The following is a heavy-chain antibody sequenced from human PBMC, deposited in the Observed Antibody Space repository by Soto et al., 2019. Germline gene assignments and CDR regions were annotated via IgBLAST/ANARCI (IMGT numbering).Heavy chain of an antibody. V-gene: IGHV3-30*04. CDR1: GFTFSSYA. Sequence: GGSLRLSCAASGFTFSSYAMHWVRQAPGKGLEWVAVISYDGSNKYYADSVKGRFTISRDNSKNTLYLQMNSLRAEDTAVYYCARSEGAFDIWGQGTMVTVSS. CDR2: ISYDGSNK. CDR3: ARSEGAFDI. J-gene: IGHJ3*02.